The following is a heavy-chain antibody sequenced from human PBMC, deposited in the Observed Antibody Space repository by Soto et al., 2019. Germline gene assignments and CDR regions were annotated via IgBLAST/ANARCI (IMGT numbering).Heavy chain of an antibody. CDR2: IYYSGST. CDR1: GGSISSGGYY. CDR3: ARARAPSNRPEQSWSQYYYYGMDV. J-gene: IGHJ6*02. D-gene: IGHD2-15*01. Sequence: QVQLQESGPGLVKPSQTLSLTCTVSGGSISSGGYYWSWIRQHPGKGLEWIGYIYYSGSTYYNPSLKSRVTISVDTSKNQFSLKLSSVTAADTAVYYCARARAPSNRPEQSWSQYYYYGMDVWGQGTTVTVSS. V-gene: IGHV4-31*03.